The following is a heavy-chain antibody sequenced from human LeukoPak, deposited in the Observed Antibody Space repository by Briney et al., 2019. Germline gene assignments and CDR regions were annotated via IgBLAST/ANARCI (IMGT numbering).Heavy chain of an antibody. D-gene: IGHD3-22*01. CDR1: GFTFSSYA. V-gene: IGHV3-23*01. CDR3: AKVGRDTMMLVVITYWYFDL. J-gene: IGHJ2*01. Sequence: PGGSLRLSCAASGFTFSSYAMSWVRQAPGKGLEWVSSITSSGGSTYYTDSVKDRFTISRDNSKNTLYLQMNSLRAEDTAVYSCAKVGRDTMMLVVITYWYFDLWGRGTLVTVSS. CDR2: ITSSGGST.